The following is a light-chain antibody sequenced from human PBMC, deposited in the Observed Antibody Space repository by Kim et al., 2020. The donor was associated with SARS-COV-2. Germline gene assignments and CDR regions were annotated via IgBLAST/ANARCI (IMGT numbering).Light chain of an antibody. CDR3: QQYYSYPYS. V-gene: IGKV1-8*01. CDR1: QGISSY. J-gene: IGKJ2*03. CDR2: AAS. Sequence: AIRMTQSPSSFSASTGDRVTITCRASQGISSYLAWYQQKPGKAPKLLIYAASTLQSGVPSRFSGSGSGTDFTLTISFVQSEDFATYYCQQYYSYPYSFGQGTKLEI.